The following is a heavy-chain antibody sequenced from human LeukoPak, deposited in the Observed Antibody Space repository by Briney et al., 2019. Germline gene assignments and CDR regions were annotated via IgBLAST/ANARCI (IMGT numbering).Heavy chain of an antibody. V-gene: IGHV4-61*02. CDR1: GASISSGGYY. CDR2: IYASGKI. CDR3: ARVGGSSSSWGYYYYYYMDV. Sequence: SETLSLTCTVSGASISSGGYYWSWIRQPAGKGLEWIGRIYASGKINYNPSFKSRVTISVDTSKNQFSLKLSSVTAADTAVYYCARVGGSSSSWGYYYYYYMDVWGKGTTVTISS. J-gene: IGHJ6*03. D-gene: IGHD6-13*01.